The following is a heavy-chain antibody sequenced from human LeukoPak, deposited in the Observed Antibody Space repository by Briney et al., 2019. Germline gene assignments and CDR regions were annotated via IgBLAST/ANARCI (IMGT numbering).Heavy chain of an antibody. CDR2: IYAGGST. Sequence: PGGSLRLSCAASGFTVSSNYMSWVRQAPGKGLEWASVIYAGGSTYYADSVKGRFTISRDNSKNTLYLQMNSLRAEDTAVYYCARGTPLLGFDYRGQGTLVTVSS. CDR1: GFTVSSNY. CDR3: ARGTPLLGFDY. J-gene: IGHJ4*02. D-gene: IGHD3-10*01. V-gene: IGHV3-66*01.